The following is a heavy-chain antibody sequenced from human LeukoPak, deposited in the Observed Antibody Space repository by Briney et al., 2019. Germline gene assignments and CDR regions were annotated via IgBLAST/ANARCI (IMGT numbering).Heavy chain of an antibody. CDR1: GYTFTSYD. Sequence: ASVEVSCKASGYTFTSYDINWVRQATGQGLEWMGWMNPNSGNTGYAQKFQGRVTMTRNTSISTAYMELSSLRSEDTAVYYCASMSSEHPRITRYFDWLPTGTAFDIWGQGTMVTVSS. CDR2: MNPNSGNT. J-gene: IGHJ3*02. V-gene: IGHV1-8*01. D-gene: IGHD3-9*01. CDR3: ASMSSEHPRITRYFDWLPTGTAFDI.